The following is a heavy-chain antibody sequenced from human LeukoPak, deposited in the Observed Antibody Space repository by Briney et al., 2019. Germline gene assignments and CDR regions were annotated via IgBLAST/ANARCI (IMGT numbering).Heavy chain of an antibody. J-gene: IGHJ4*02. CDR3: ARDSYSGSYSYFDY. CDR1: GFTFSSYW. D-gene: IGHD1-26*01. V-gene: IGHV3-7*03. Sequence: GSLRLSCAASGFTFSSYWMSWVRQAPGKGLECVANIKQDGSEKYYVDSVKGRFTISRDNAKNSLYLQMNSLRAEDTALYYCARDSYSGSYSYFDYWGQGTLVTVSS. CDR2: IKQDGSEK.